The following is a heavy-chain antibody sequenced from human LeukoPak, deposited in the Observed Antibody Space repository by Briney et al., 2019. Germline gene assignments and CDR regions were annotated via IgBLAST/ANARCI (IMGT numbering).Heavy chain of an antibody. CDR1: GFTFSDYA. D-gene: IGHD6-19*01. CDR3: VRRGDASSGWGDHDF. V-gene: IGHV3-23*01. Sequence: GGSLRLSCAASGFTFSDYALIWVRQAPGKGLEWISAIRGTGGTTYYADSVKGRFTISRDNSKNMVHLQMNSLTGEDTALYYCVRRGDASSGWGDHDFWGQGALVTVSS. J-gene: IGHJ4*02. CDR2: IRGTGGTT.